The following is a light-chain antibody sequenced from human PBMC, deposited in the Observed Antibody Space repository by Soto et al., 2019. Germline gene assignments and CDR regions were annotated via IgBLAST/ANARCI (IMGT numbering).Light chain of an antibody. V-gene: IGKV3-15*01. CDR3: QQYNNWWT. CDR2: GAS. J-gene: IGKJ1*01. CDR1: QSVSSN. Sequence: EIVMTQSPATLSVPPGERATLACRASQSVSSNLAWYQQKPGQAPRLLIYGASTRSIGIPARFSGSGSWTDFTLTISSLKSAGFAVDYCQQYNNWWTSGQGTKVEVK.